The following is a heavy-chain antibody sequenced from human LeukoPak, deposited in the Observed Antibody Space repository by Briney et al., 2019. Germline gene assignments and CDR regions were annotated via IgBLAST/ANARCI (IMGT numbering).Heavy chain of an antibody. CDR1: GYSFTSYW. CDR2: IYPGDSDT. J-gene: IGHJ1*01. V-gene: IGHV5-51*01. Sequence: GESLKISCKGSGYSFTSYWIGWVRQMPGKGLEWMGIIYPGDSDTRYSPSFQGQVTISADKSISTASLQWSSLKASDTAMYYCARLRMATIDYFQHWGQGTLVTVSS. CDR3: ARLRMATIDYFQH. D-gene: IGHD5-24*01.